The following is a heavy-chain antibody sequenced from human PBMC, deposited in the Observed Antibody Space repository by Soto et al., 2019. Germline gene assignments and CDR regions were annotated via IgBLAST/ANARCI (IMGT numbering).Heavy chain of an antibody. Sequence: EVQLLESGGGLVQPGGSLRLSCAASGFTFSSYAMSWVRQAPGKGLEWVSAISGSGGSTYYADSVKGRFTISRDNSKNTLYLQMNSLRAEDTAVYYCAKGDFALYFDWLLKYYFDYWGQGTLVTVSS. CDR3: AKGDFALYFDWLLKYYFDY. CDR1: GFTFSSYA. V-gene: IGHV3-23*01. J-gene: IGHJ4*02. CDR2: ISGSGGST. D-gene: IGHD3-9*01.